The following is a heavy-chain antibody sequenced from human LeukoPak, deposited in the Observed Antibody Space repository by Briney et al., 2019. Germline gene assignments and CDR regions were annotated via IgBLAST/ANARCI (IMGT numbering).Heavy chain of an antibody. D-gene: IGHD6-19*01. V-gene: IGHV4-59*01. Sequence: PSETLSLTCTVSGGSISSYYWSWIRQPPGKGLEWIGYIYYSGSTNYNPSLKSRVTISVDTSKNQFSLKLSSVTAADTAVYYCARGEQYSSGWYNNYYYGMDVWGQGTTVTVSS. CDR3: ARGEQYSSGWYNNYYYGMDV. CDR2: IYYSGST. J-gene: IGHJ6*02. CDR1: GGSISSYY.